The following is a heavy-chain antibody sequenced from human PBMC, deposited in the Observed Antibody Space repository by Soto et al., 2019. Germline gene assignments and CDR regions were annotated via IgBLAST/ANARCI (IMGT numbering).Heavy chain of an antibody. D-gene: IGHD6-19*01. CDR1: GFTFATYS. CDR3: ARASGWYPSDAFEI. V-gene: IGHV3-48*02. CDR2: ISDSSATR. J-gene: IGHJ3*02. Sequence: EAQLVESGGGLVQPGGSLSLSCAASGFTFATYSMNWVRQAPGKGLEWVSYISDSSATRYYADSVTGRFTISRDNAKNSLYLQMNSLRDEDSALYYCARASGWYPSDAFEIWGQGTPVTVSS.